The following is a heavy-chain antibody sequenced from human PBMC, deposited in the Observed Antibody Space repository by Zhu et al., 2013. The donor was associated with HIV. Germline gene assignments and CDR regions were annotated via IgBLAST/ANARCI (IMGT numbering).Heavy chain of an antibody. CDR3: ARGYADYYGSGSYFRYYYYGMDV. CDR2: IIPIFGTA. J-gene: IGHJ6*02. Sequence: QVQLVQSGAEVKKPGSSVKVSCKASGGTFSSYAISWVRQAPGQGLEWMGGIIPIFGTANYAQKFQGRVTITADESTSTAYMELSSLRSEDTAVYYCARGYADYYGSGSYFRYYYYGMDVWGQGATVTVS. V-gene: IGHV1-69*01. CDR1: GGTFSSYA. D-gene: IGHD3-10*01.